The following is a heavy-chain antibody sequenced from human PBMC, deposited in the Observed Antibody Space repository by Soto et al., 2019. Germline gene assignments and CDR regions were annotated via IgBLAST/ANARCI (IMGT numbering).Heavy chain of an antibody. CDR3: ALSGGSGSYYSE. V-gene: IGHV4-59*13. D-gene: IGHD3-10*01. Sequence: QVQLQESGPGLVKPSETLSLTCTVSGGSFSSYYWGWVRKPPGKGLEWTGYMDYSGSTNYNPSLKSRVTISVDTSKSQFPLKLSSVTAADTAVYYCALSGGSGSYYSEWGQGTLVTVSS. CDR2: MDYSGST. CDR1: GGSFSSYY. J-gene: IGHJ4*02.